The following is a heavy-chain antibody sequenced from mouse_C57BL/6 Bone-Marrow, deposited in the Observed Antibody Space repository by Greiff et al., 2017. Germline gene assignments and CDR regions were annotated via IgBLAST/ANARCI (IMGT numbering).Heavy chain of an antibody. V-gene: IGHV5-6*01. CDR3: ASPIYYGNYGYAMDY. Sequence: EVQLVESGGDLVKPGGSLKLSCAASGFTFSSYGMSWVRQTPDKRLEWVATISSGGSYTYYPDSVKGRFTISRDNAKNTLYLQMSSLKSEDTAMYYCASPIYYGNYGYAMDYWGQGTSVTVSS. CDR2: ISSGGSYT. CDR1: GFTFSSYG. J-gene: IGHJ4*01. D-gene: IGHD2-1*01.